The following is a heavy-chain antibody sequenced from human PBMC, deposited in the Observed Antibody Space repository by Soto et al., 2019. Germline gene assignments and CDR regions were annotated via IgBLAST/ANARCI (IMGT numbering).Heavy chain of an antibody. CDR1: GFTFSDSY. CDR3: ARVSWREKYGMDV. J-gene: IGHJ6*02. CDR2: ITFSGNTV. V-gene: IGHV3-11*01. Sequence: PGGSLRLSCAASGFTFSDSYMSWIRQAPGKGLEWISYITFSGNTVYYADSLKGRFTISRDDAKNSLYLQMNRLRAEDTAVYYCARVSWREKYGMDVWGQGTTLTVSS.